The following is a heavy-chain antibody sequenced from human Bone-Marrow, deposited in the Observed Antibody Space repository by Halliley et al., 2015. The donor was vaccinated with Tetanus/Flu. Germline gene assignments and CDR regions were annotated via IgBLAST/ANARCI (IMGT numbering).Heavy chain of an antibody. CDR2: CHKGVYT. Sequence: WIGYCHKGVYTDYNPSLKSRVIISVDTSKDQFSLKLRSVTAADTAVYYCARSLNGDYLAFFDHWGQGALVTVSA. CDR3: ARSLNGDYLAFFDH. V-gene: IGHV4-31*02. D-gene: IGHD4-17*01. J-gene: IGHJ5*02.